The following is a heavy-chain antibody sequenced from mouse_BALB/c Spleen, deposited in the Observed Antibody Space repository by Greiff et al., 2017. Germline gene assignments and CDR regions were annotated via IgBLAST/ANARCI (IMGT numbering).Heavy chain of an antibody. CDR3: ARDAYDGYPYWYFDV. Sequence: DVMLVESGGGLVQPGGSLKLSCAASGFTFSSYGMSWVRQTPDKRLELVATINSNGGSTYYPDSVKGRFTISRDNAKNTLYLQMSSLKSEDTAMYYCARDAYDGYPYWYFDVWGAGTTVTVSS. J-gene: IGHJ1*01. D-gene: IGHD2-3*01. CDR2: INSNGGST. CDR1: GFTFSSYG. V-gene: IGHV5-6-3*01.